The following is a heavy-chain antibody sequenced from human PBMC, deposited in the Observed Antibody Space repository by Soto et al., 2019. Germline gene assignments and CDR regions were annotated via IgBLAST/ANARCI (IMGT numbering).Heavy chain of an antibody. CDR2: IYTSGSTSGST. Sequence: QVQLQESGPGLVKPSETLSLTCSVSGVSIKSDYWSWIRQPAGKGLEWIGRIYTSGSTSGSTNYNPSLKSRVTMSVDTSKNQFSLKLRYVTAADTAVYYCARVTPPDRFDPWGQGTLVTVSS. V-gene: IGHV4-4*07. CDR3: ARVTPPDRFDP. CDR1: GVSIKSDY. J-gene: IGHJ5*02.